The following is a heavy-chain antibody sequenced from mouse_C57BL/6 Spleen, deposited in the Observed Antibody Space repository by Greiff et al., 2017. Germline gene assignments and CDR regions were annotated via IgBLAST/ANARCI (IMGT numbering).Heavy chain of an antibody. CDR3: ARLGREFAY. CDR1: GFTFSSYT. CDR2: ISGGGGNT. D-gene: IGHD4-1*01. V-gene: IGHV5-9*01. Sequence: EVKVVESGGGLVKPGGSLKLSCAASGFTFSSYTMSWVRQTPEKRLEWVATISGGGGNTYYPDSVKGRFTISRDNAKNTLYLQMSSLRSEDTALYYCARLGREFAYWGQGTLVTVSA. J-gene: IGHJ3*01.